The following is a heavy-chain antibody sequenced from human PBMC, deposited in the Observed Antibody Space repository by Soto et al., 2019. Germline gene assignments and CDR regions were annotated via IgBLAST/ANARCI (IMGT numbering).Heavy chain of an antibody. Sequence: QVHLQESGPGLVKPSETLSLTCTVSSGSISGYYWSWIRQPPGKGLECIVYISYIGNTHYNPSLMSRVTISIDTSKNQFSLKVTSVTAADTAVYYCARFDFGDYRGLDYWGQGTLVTVSS. CDR1: SGSISGYY. J-gene: IGHJ4*02. CDR2: ISYIGNT. CDR3: ARFDFGDYRGLDY. V-gene: IGHV4-59*08. D-gene: IGHD4-17*01.